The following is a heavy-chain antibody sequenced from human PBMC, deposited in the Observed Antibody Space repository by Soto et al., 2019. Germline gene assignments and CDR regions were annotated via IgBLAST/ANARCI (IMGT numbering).Heavy chain of an antibody. V-gene: IGHV4-4*02. Sequence: PSETLSLTCAVYGGSISSSNWWSWVRQPPGKGLEWIGNIHYNENTKYNPSLKSRVTMSVDTSKNQFSLRLISVTAADTAKYFCAREGNLGRWLQPLDFWGQGTLVTVSS. J-gene: IGHJ4*02. D-gene: IGHD5-12*01. CDR1: GGSISSSNW. CDR2: IHYNENT. CDR3: AREGNLGRWLQPLDF.